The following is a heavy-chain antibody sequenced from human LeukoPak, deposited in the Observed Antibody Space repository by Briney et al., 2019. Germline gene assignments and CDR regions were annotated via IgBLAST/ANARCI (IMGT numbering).Heavy chain of an antibody. CDR1: GYTFTSYY. Sequence: ASVKVSCKASGYTFTSYYMHWVRQAPGQGLEWMGWISAYNGNTNYAQKLQGRVTMTTDTSTSTAYMELRSLRSDDTAVYYCARLNYGDYLDYWGQGTLVTVSS. CDR3: ARLNYGDYLDY. V-gene: IGHV1-18*04. D-gene: IGHD4-17*01. J-gene: IGHJ4*02. CDR2: ISAYNGNT.